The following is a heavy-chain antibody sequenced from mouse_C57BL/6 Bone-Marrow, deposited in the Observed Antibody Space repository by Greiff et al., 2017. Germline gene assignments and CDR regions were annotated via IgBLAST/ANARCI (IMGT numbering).Heavy chain of an antibody. Sequence: QVQLQQPGAELVKPGASVKLSCKASGYTFTSYWMHWVKQRPGRGLEWIGRIDPSSGGTKYNEKFKGKATLTVDKPSSTAYMQLSSLTSEDSAVXYCARSKVGRTRAMDYWGQGTSVTVSS. CDR1: GYTFTSYW. V-gene: IGHV1-72*01. CDR2: IDPSSGGT. CDR3: ARSKVGRTRAMDY. J-gene: IGHJ4*01.